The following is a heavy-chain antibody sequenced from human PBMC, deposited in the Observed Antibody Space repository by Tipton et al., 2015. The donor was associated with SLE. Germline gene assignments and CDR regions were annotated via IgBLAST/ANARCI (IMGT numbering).Heavy chain of an antibody. D-gene: IGHD2-2*01. CDR3: ARGGCSSTSCFRGWFDP. V-gene: IGHV3-48*03. CDR1: GFTFSSYE. CDR2: ISSSGTTI. J-gene: IGHJ5*02. Sequence: GSLRLSCAASGFTFSSYEFNWVRQAPGKGLEWVSFISSSGTTIYYADSVKGRFTISRDNAKNSLYLQMSSLRAEDTAVYYCARGGCSSTSCFRGWFDPWGQGTLVTVSS.